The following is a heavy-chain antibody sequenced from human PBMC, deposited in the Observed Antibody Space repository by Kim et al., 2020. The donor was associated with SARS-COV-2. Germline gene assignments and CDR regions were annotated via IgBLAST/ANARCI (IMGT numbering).Heavy chain of an antibody. CDR3: ARPKKLRYFDWLLKANFDY. CDR2: ISYDGSNK. V-gene: IGHV3-30*04. Sequence: GGSLRLSCAASGFTFSSYAMHWVRQAPGKGLEWVAVISYDGSNKYYADSVKGRFTISRDNSKNTLYLQMNSLRAEDTAVYYCARPKKLRYFDWLLKANFDYWGQGTLVTVSS. CDR1: GFTFSSYA. D-gene: IGHD3-9*01. J-gene: IGHJ4*02.